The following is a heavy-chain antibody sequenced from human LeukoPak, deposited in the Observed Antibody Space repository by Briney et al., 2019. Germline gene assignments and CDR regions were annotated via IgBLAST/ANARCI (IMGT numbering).Heavy chain of an antibody. D-gene: IGHD3/OR15-3a*01. V-gene: IGHV3-53*01. CDR3: GRGLYRRQWFFP. CDR2: IYGGHVT. Sequence: PGGSLRLTCAASGFIVSGNYMSWVRQAPGKGLEWISIIYGGHVTSYADSVKGRFTISRDDSENTLYLQMNNLRVEDTALYYCGRGLYRRQWFFPWGQGTLVTVSS. J-gene: IGHJ5*02. CDR1: GFIVSGNY.